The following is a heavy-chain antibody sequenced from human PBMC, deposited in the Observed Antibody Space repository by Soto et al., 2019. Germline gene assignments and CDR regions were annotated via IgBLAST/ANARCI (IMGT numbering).Heavy chain of an antibody. CDR3: AREGYYAFWSGYYPYCMDV. D-gene: IGHD3-3*01. Sequence: PGGSLRLSCAASGFTFSSYWMHWVRQAPGKGLGWVSRINSDGSSTSYADSVKGRFTISRDNSKNTLYLQRNSLRAEDTAVYYCAREGYYAFWSGYYPYCMDVWGQGTTVTVSS. CDR1: GFTFSSYW. CDR2: INSDGSST. J-gene: IGHJ6*02. V-gene: IGHV3-74*01.